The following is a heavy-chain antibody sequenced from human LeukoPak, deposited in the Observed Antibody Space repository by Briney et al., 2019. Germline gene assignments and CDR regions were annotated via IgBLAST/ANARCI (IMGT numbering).Heavy chain of an antibody. CDR2: INNDGTST. V-gene: IGHV3-74*01. D-gene: IGHD5-18*01. Sequence: HSGGSLRLSCAASGFTFSSYWMHWVRQAPGKGLVWVSRINNDGTSTSYADSVKGRFTISRGNAKSRLYVQMNSLRAEDTAVYYCATGSGLWSPDYWGQGTLVTVSS. J-gene: IGHJ4*02. CDR3: ATGSGLWSPDY. CDR1: GFTFSSYW.